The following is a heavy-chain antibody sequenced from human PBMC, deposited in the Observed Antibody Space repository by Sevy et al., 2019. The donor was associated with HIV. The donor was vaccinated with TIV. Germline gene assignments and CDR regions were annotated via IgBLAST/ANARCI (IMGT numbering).Heavy chain of an antibody. D-gene: IGHD2-8*01. J-gene: IGHJ4*02. V-gene: IGHV4-59*01. CDR3: ARGKVLFDY. Sequence: SETLSLTCSVSGGSISSFYWSWIRQPPGKGLEWIGYIYYNGSTNHNPSLRKRVTTSVDTSKNQFSLKLSPVTAADTSVYFCARGKVLFDYWGQGTLVTVSS. CDR1: GGSISSFY. CDR2: IYYNGST.